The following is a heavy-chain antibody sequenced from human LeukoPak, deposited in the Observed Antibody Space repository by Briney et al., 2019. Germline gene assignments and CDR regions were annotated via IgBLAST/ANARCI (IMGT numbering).Heavy chain of an antibody. D-gene: IGHD3-16*02. CDR2: INPNSGGT. Sequence: ASVKVSCKASGYTFTGYYMHWVRQAPGHGLEWMGRINPNSGGTNYAQKFQGRVTMTRDTSISTAYMELSRLRSDDTAVYYCARGGVYDYVWGSYRQPDFWGQGTLVTVSS. CDR3: ARGGVYDYVWGSYRQPDF. CDR1: GYTFTGYY. V-gene: IGHV1-2*06. J-gene: IGHJ4*02.